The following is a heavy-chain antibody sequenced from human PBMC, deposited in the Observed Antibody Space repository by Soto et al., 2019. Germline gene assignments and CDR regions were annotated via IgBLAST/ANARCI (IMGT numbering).Heavy chain of an antibody. CDR3: AKDTVATTYYYYYGMDV. J-gene: IGHJ6*02. V-gene: IGHV3-30*18. CDR2: ISYDGSNK. CDR1: GFTFSSYG. Sequence: PGGSLRLSCAASGFTFSSYGMHWVRQAPGKGLEWVAVISYDGSNKYYADSVKGRFTISRDNSKNTLYLQMNSLRAEDTAVYYCAKDTVATTYYYYYGMDVWRQGTTVTVSS. D-gene: IGHD5-12*01.